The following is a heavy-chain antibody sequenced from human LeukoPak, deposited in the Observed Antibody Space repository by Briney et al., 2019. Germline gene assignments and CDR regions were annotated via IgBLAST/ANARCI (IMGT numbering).Heavy chain of an antibody. CDR2: VHHSGTI. D-gene: IGHD6-25*01. Sequence: SETLSLTCIVSGGSISSGNYYCDWIRQPPGKGLEWLGNVHHSGTIYYNPSLSSRVTMNVDKSKNQFSLKLTSVTAADTAIYYCARHPAAQNWFDPWGQGALVTVSS. V-gene: IGHV4-39*01. J-gene: IGHJ5*02. CDR1: GGSISSGNYY. CDR3: ARHPAAQNWFDP.